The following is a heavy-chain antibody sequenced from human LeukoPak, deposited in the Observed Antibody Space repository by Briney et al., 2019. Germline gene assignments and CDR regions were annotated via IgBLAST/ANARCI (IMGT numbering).Heavy chain of an antibody. Sequence: SQTLFLTCAVSGGSISSGGYSWSWIRQPPGKGLEWIGYIYHSGSTYYNPSLKSRVTISVDRSKNQFSLKLSSVTAADTAVYYCARYCSSTSCGYYYGMDVWGQGTTVTISS. CDR2: IYHSGST. CDR3: ARYCSSTSCGYYYGMDV. CDR1: GGSISSGGYS. V-gene: IGHV4-30-2*01. J-gene: IGHJ6*02. D-gene: IGHD2-2*01.